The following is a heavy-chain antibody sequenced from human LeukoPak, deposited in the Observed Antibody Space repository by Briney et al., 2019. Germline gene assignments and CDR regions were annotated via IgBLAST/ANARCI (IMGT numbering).Heavy chain of an antibody. D-gene: IGHD3-10*01. CDR3: ARADGSGSYYPFDY. J-gene: IGHJ4*02. CDR2: ISAYNGNT. CDR1: GYTFPNYV. Sequence: ASVTVSCTGSGYTFPNYVIRWVRQPAGQGVEGMGWISAYNGNTNYAQKLQGRVTMTTDTSTSTAYVELRSLRSDDTAVYYCARADGSGSYYPFDYWGQGTLVTVSS. V-gene: IGHV1-18*01.